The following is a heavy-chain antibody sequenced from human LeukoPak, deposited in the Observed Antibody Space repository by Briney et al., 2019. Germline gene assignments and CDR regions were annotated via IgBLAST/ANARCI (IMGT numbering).Heavy chain of an antibody. CDR3: ARRVNAAYCGGDCYEEVVSWFDP. Sequence: GASLEISYKGSGSSFTSYWIGWVRPMPAKGLEWMGIIYPGDSDTRYSPSFQGQVTISADKSISTAYLQWSSLKASDTAMYYCARRVNAAYCGGDCYEEVVSWFDPWGQGTLVTVSS. J-gene: IGHJ5*02. CDR1: GSSFTSYW. CDR2: IYPGDSDT. D-gene: IGHD2-21*01. V-gene: IGHV5-51*01.